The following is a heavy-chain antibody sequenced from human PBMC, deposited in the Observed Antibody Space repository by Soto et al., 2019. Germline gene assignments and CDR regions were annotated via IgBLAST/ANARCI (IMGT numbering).Heavy chain of an antibody. CDR3: ARVLEYYYDSSVPYAFDI. V-gene: IGHV1-8*01. Sequence: ASVKVYFKASGYTFTSYDINWVRQATGQGLEWMGWMNPNSGNTGYAQKFQGRVTMTRNTSISTAYMELSSLRSEDTAVYYCARVLEYYYDSSVPYAFDIWGQGTMVTVSS. J-gene: IGHJ3*02. CDR2: MNPNSGNT. D-gene: IGHD3-22*01. CDR1: GYTFTSYD.